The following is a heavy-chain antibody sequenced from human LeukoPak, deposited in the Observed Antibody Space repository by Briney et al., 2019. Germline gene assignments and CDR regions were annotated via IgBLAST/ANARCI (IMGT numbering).Heavy chain of an antibody. D-gene: IGHD6-6*01. J-gene: IGHJ4*02. Sequence: SETLSLTCTVSGGSISSSSYYWGWIRQPPGKGLEWIGSIYYSGSTYYNPSLKSRDTISVDTSKNQFSLKLSSVTAADTAVYYCARKAARYGVPYYFDYWGQGTLVTVSS. CDR3: ARKAARYGVPYYFDY. CDR1: GGSISSSSYY. V-gene: IGHV4-39*07. CDR2: IYYSGST.